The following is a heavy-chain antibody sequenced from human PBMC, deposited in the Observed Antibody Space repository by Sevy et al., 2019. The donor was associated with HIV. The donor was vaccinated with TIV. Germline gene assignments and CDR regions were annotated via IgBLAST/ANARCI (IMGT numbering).Heavy chain of an antibody. CDR3: ARGGGVITMIVAEPYYFDY. J-gene: IGHJ4*02. V-gene: IGHV4-59*01. Sequence: SETLSLTCTVSGGSISSYYWSWIRQPPGKGLEWIGYIYYSGSTNYNPSLKSRVTISVDTSKNQFSLKLSFVTAADTAVYYCARGGGVITMIVAEPYYFDYWGQGTLVTVSS. D-gene: IGHD3-22*01. CDR1: GGSISSYY. CDR2: IYYSGST.